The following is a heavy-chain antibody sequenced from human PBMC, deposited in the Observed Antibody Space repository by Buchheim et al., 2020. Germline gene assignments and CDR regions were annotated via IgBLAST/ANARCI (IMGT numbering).Heavy chain of an antibody. V-gene: IGHV3-21*01. CDR2: ISSSSSYI. D-gene: IGHD2-15*01. Sequence: EVQLVESGGGLVKPGGSLRLSCAASGFTFSSYSMNWVRQAPGKGLEWVSSISSSSSYIYYADSVKGRFTISRDNAKNSLYPQMNSLRAEDTAVYYCASRYCSGGSCYHPTYWGQGTL. J-gene: IGHJ4*02. CDR1: GFTFSSYS. CDR3: ASRYCSGGSCYHPTY.